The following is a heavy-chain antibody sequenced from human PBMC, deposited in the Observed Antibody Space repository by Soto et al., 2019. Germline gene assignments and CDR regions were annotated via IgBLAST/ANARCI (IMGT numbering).Heavy chain of an antibody. D-gene: IGHD1-7*01. V-gene: IGHV4-30-4*01. J-gene: IGHJ4*02. CDR2: IYYSGST. Sequence: SETLSLTCTFSGGSISSGDYYWSWIRQPPGKGLEWIGYIYYSGSTYYNPSLKSRVTISVDTSKNQFSLKLSSVTAADTAVYYCARVEGGTTEVDYWGQGTLVTVSS. CDR1: GGSISSGDYY. CDR3: ARVEGGTTEVDY.